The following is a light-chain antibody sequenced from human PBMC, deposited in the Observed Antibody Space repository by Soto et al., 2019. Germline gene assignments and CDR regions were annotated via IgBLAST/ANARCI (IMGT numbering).Light chain of an antibody. Sequence: DIVLTQSPGALSLSPGERATHSCRSSQSVSSSYLAWYQQKPGQAPRLLIYGASTRATGIPDRFSGSWSGTDFTLTISRLEPEDVAVYYCQQYGSSPITFGQGTRLEIK. CDR2: GAS. CDR1: QSVSSSY. CDR3: QQYGSSPIT. J-gene: IGKJ5*01. V-gene: IGKV3-20*01.